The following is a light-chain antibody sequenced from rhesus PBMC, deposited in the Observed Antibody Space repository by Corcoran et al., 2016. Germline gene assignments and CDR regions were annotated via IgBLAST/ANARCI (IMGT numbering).Light chain of an antibody. V-gene: IGKV3-35*01. CDR3: QQYNNWPLT. CDR1: QSVSSN. Sequence: EIVLTQSPATLSLSPGERATLSCRASQSVSSNLAWSQQTPGQAPRLLIYDTFNRATGLPDRFSGSGSGTDFTRTISSLEPEDVGMYYCQQYNNWPLTFGGGTKVDLK. J-gene: IGKJ4*01. CDR2: DTF.